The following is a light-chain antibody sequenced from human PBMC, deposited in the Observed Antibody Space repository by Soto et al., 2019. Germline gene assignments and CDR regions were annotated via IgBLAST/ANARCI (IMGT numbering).Light chain of an antibody. CDR2: YDD. CDR1: RSXIGNNA. Sequence: QSVVTQPPSVSEAPRQRVTISCSGSRSXIGNNAVNWYQQFPGKAPKLLIYYDDLVASGVSDRFSGSKSGTSASLAISGLQSXDXAXXYCAAWDDILNGYVFGTGTKLTVL. V-gene: IGLV1-36*01. CDR3: AAWDDILNGYV. J-gene: IGLJ1*01.